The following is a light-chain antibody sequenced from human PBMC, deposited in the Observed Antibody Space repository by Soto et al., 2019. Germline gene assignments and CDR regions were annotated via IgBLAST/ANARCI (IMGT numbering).Light chain of an antibody. Sequence: EIVMAQCPAPLTVSPGQRVTLSCRAGQSVSTNLAGYQQKPRQAPSLLIHDASTRATGIPDRFSGSGSGTEFTLPISSLRSVVFAVDYCQQYDNWPPFIFGPETKVDIK. CDR1: QSVSTN. CDR3: QQYDNWPPFI. CDR2: DAS. V-gene: IGKV3-15*01. J-gene: IGKJ3*01.